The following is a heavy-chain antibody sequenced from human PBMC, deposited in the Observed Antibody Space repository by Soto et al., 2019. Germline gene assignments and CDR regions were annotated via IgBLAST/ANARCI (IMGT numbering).Heavy chain of an antibody. Sequence: QVYLVQSGAEVKKPGSSVKISCKASGGIFSSNTINWVRQAAGQGLEWMGGIIPLFGTANYAEKFQGRVTITADKSTKTEYMELTSMRSEDTAGYYCSSKAACGGDCYAFDSWGQGPLVTVSS. D-gene: IGHD2-21*02. V-gene: IGHV1-69*06. CDR3: SSKAACGGDCYAFDS. CDR1: GGIFSSNT. CDR2: IIPLFGTA. J-gene: IGHJ4*02.